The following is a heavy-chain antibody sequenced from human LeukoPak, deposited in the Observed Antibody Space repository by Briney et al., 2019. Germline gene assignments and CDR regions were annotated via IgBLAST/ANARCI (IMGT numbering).Heavy chain of an antibody. V-gene: IGHV4-34*01. CDR3: ARGYRRQLPDH. CDR1: GGSFSNYY. Sequence: SETLSLTCGVYGGSFSNYYYTWIRQTPGKGLEWIGGINHSGSTNYNPSLKSRVAISVDTSKNQFSLRLSSVTAADTAVYFCARGYRRQLPDHWGQGALVTVSS. D-gene: IGHD2-2*01. J-gene: IGHJ4*02. CDR2: INHSGST.